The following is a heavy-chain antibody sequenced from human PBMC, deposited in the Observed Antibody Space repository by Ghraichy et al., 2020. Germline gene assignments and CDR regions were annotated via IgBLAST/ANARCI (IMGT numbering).Heavy chain of an antibody. CDR3: ARGRGGGMDV. Sequence: GGLRLSCAASGFTFSDYHMSWIRQAPGKGLEWVSYRSSSGSTVYYADSVKGRFTISRDNAKNSLYLQMNSLRAEDTAVYYCARGRGGGMDVWGQGTTVTVSS. CDR2: RSSSGSTV. D-gene: IGHD2-15*01. CDR1: GFTFSDYH. J-gene: IGHJ6*02. V-gene: IGHV3-11*01.